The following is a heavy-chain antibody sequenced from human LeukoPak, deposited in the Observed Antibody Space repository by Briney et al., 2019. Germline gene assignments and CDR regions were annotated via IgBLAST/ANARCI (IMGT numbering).Heavy chain of an antibody. CDR2: IYHSGST. D-gene: IGHD6-13*01. CDR3: ARAGDPGYSSSWYGNWFDP. CDR1: SYSISSGYY. Sequence: SETLSLTCAVSSYSISSGYYWGWIRQPPGRGLEWIGSIYHSGSTYYNPSLKSRVTISVDTSKNQFSLKLCSVTAADTAVYYCARAGDPGYSSSWYGNWFDPWGQGTLVTVSS. J-gene: IGHJ5*02. V-gene: IGHV4-38-2*01.